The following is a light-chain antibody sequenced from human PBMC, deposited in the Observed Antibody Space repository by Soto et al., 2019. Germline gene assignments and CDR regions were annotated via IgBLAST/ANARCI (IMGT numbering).Light chain of an antibody. J-gene: IGLJ1*01. V-gene: IGLV2-14*01. Sequence: QSALTQPASVSGSPGQSITISCTGTNSDVGGYNYVSWYQQHPGKAPKLMIYDVSNRPSGVSNRFSGSKSGNTASLTISGLQAEDEADYYCSSYTSSSTPPVFGTGTKLTVL. CDR1: NSDVGGYNY. CDR3: SSYTSSSTPPV. CDR2: DVS.